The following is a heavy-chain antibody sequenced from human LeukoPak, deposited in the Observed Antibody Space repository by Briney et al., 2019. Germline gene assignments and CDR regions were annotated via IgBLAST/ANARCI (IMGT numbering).Heavy chain of an antibody. D-gene: IGHD2-15*01. CDR1: GFTFSNYW. J-gene: IGHJ4*02. CDR2: IKQDGSAK. CDR3: ARGDDSGAYRSLGY. V-gene: IGHV3-7*04. Sequence: GGSLRLSCEASGFTFSNYWMSWVRQAPGKGLEWVATIKQDGSAKYYVDSVKGRFTISRDNAKNSLYLQMDSLRVADTAMYYCARGDDSGAYRSLGYWGQGTLVTVSS.